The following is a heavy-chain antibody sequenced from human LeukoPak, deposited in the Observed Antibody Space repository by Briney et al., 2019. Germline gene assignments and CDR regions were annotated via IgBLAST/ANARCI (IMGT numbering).Heavy chain of an antibody. CDR3: ARDHSSSWRYWYFDL. CDR1: GGSISSYY. J-gene: IGHJ2*01. Sequence: SETLSLTCTVSGGSISSYYWSRIRQPAGKGLERIGRIYTSGSTNYNSSLKSRVTMSVDTSKNQFSLKLSSVTAADTAVYYCARDHSSSWRYWYFDLWGRGTLVTVSS. CDR2: IYTSGST. V-gene: IGHV4-4*07. D-gene: IGHD6-13*01.